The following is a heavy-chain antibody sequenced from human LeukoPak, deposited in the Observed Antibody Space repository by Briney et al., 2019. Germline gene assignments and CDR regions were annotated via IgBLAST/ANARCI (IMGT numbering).Heavy chain of an antibody. CDR1: GFTLRSYG. D-gene: IGHD3-16*01. Sequence: PGGSLRLSCEASGFTLRSYGMSWVRQGPGKGLEWVSGISGRGGETDYADFVKGRFTISRDNSKNTLFLQMNSLRAEDTAVYYCAKDLKGLYDYVRGSYAIDIWGHGTMVTVSS. J-gene: IGHJ3*02. CDR3: AKDLKGLYDYVRGSYAIDI. CDR2: ISGRGGET. V-gene: IGHV3-23*01.